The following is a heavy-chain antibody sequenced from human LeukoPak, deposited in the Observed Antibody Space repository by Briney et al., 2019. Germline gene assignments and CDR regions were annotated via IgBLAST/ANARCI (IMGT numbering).Heavy chain of an antibody. CDR3: ARVPQRSKGFDP. CDR1: GYTFTSYD. Sequence: GASVTVSCKASGYTFTSYDINWVRQATGQGLEWMGWMNPNSGNTGYAQKFQGRVTMTRNTSISTAYMELSSLRSEDTAVYYCARVPQRSKGFDPWGQGTLVTVSS. J-gene: IGHJ5*02. V-gene: IGHV1-8*01. CDR2: MNPNSGNT.